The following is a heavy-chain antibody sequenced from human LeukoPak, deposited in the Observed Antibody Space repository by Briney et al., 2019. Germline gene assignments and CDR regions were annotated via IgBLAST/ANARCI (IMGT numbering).Heavy chain of an antibody. D-gene: IGHD6-25*01. V-gene: IGHV3-33*01. CDR3: ARDGNGYSSAIKAPDY. J-gene: IGHJ4*02. CDR2: IWDDGTKK. Sequence: PEGSLRLSCAASGFSLSSYGMQWVRHAPRKGLEWVAHIWDDGTKKYYAEPVKGRFTISRDNSEKTLYLQMNSLRAEDTAVYYCARDGNGYSSAIKAPDYWGQGTMVTVSS. CDR1: GFSLSSYG.